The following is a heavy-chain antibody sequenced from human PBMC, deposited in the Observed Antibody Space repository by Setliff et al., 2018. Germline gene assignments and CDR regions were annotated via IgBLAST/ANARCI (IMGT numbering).Heavy chain of an antibody. CDR2: INHSGST. J-gene: IGHJ3*02. CDR1: GGSFSGYY. V-gene: IGHV4-34*01. D-gene: IGHD3-3*01. CDR3: VGSGYYIAEDAFDI. Sequence: PSETLSLTCAVYGGSFSGYYWSWIRQPPGKGLEWIGEINHSGSTNYNPSLKSRVTISVDTSKNQFSLKLSSATAADTAVYYCVGSGYYIAEDAFDIWGQGTMVTVSS.